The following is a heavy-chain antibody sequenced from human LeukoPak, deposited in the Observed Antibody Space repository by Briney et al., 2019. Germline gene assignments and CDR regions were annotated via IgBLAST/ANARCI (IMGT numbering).Heavy chain of an antibody. V-gene: IGHV3-23*01. CDR1: GFTFSSYA. CDR2: IIGSGDWT. J-gene: IGHJ4*02. CDR3: AKRYYGGSGYRSYYFDY. D-gene: IGHD3-22*01. Sequence: PGGSLRLSCAASGFTFSSYAMSWVRQAPGKGLEWVSAIIGSGDWTYYADSVKGRFTISRDNSKNTLYLQMNSLRAEDTAVYYCAKRYYGGSGYRSYYFDYWGQGTLVTVSS.